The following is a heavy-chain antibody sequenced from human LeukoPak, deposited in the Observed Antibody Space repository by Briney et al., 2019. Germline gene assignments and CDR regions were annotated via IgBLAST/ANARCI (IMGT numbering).Heavy chain of an antibody. J-gene: IGHJ3*02. CDR2: ISGSGGGA. CDR1: GFTFSIYA. D-gene: IGHD3-10*01. Sequence: GGSLRLSCAASGFTFSIYAMSWVRQAPGKGLEWVSAISGSGGGAYYADSVKGRFTISRDNSKNTLYLQMNSLRAEDTAVYYCAKALVTMVRGVILAAFDIWGQGTMVTVSS. V-gene: IGHV3-23*01. CDR3: AKALVTMVRGVILAAFDI.